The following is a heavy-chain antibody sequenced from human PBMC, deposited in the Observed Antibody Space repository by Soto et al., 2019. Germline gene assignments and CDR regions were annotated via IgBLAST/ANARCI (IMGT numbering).Heavy chain of an antibody. D-gene: IGHD1-1*01. J-gene: IGHJ5*02. Sequence: SETLSLTCTVSGGSITSNGNYWSWVRQHPGKGLEWIGYIYYSRRTYYNSSLKSRLYISVDPSKNQFSMKLISVKAADTAVYYGAGGWEGNGNLYTWGQGIVGTVSS. CDR1: GGSITSNGNY. V-gene: IGHV4-31*03. CDR2: IYYSRRT. CDR3: AGGWEGNGNLYT.